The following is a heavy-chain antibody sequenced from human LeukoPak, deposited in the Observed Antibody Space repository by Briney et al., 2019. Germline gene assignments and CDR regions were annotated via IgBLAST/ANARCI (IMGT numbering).Heavy chain of an antibody. V-gene: IGHV3-53*01. D-gene: IGHD3-22*01. CDR2: IYSGGST. CDR3: ARGGSYDSSGYMVDY. CDR1: GFTVSSNN. J-gene: IGHJ4*02. Sequence: GGSLRLSCAASGFTVSSNNMSWVRQAPGKGLEWVSVIYSGGSTYYADSVKGRFTISRDNSKNTLYLQMHSLRAEDTAVYYCARGGSYDSSGYMVDYWGQGTLLTVSS.